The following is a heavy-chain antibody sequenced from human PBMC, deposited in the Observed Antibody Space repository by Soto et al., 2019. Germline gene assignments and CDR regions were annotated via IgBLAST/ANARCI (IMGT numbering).Heavy chain of an antibody. CDR2: ISWNSGSI. CDR3: AKGPSSNPRSWYFDL. V-gene: IGHV3-9*01. Sequence: EVQLVESGGGLVQPGRSLRLSCAASGFTFDDYAMHWVRQAPGKGLEWVSGISWNSGSIGYADSVKGRFTISRDNAKNSLYLQMISLRAEDTALYYCAKGPSSNPRSWYFDLWGRGTLVTVSS. J-gene: IGHJ2*01. CDR1: GFTFDDYA. D-gene: IGHD6-13*01.